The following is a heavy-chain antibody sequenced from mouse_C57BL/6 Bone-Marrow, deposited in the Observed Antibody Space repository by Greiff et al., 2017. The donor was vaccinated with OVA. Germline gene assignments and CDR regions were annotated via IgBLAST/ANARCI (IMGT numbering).Heavy chain of an antibody. Sequence: VQLQQPGAELVKPGASVKLSCKASGYTFTSYWMHWVKQRPGQGLEWIGMIHPNSGSTNYNEKFKSKATLTVDKSSSTAYMQLSSLTSEDSAVYYCARYLTTVGFDDWGQGTTLTVSS. CDR1: GYTFTSYW. D-gene: IGHD1-1*01. J-gene: IGHJ2*01. V-gene: IGHV1-64*01. CDR2: IHPNSGST. CDR3: ARYLTTVGFDD.